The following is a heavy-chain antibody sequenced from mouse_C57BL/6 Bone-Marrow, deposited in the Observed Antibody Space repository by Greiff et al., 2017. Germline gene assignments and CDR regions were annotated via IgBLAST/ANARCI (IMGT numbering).Heavy chain of an antibody. V-gene: IGHV1-4*01. Sequence: VMLVESGAELARPGASVKMSCKASGYTFTSYTMHWVKQRPGQGLEWIGYINPSSGYTKYNQKFKDKATLTADKSSSTAYMPLSSLTSEDSAVYYCARKRLTVYAMDYWGQGTSVTVSS. CDR3: ARKRLTVYAMDY. J-gene: IGHJ4*01. CDR2: INPSSGYT. CDR1: GYTFTSYT.